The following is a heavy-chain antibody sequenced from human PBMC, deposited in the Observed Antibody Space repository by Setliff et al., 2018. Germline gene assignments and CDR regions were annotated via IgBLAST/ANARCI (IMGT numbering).Heavy chain of an antibody. CDR1: GGTFSNYD. D-gene: IGHD5-12*01. CDR2: IIPIFGTT. J-gene: IGHJ6*03. CDR3: ARERGDIVTTTSYYYYLDV. Sequence: GASVKVSCKASGGTFSNYDISWVRQAPGQGLEWMGGIIPIFGTTNYAQRFQGRVTITTDESTSTAYMELSSLRSEDTAVYYWARERGDIVTTTSYYYYLDVWGKGTTVTVSS. V-gene: IGHV1-69*05.